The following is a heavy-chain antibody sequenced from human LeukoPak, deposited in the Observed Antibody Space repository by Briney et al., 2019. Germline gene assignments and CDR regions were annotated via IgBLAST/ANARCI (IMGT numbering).Heavy chain of an antibody. CDR1: GYTLTKLS. CDR2: FDPEDGET. Sequence: ASVKVSCKVSGYTLTKLSMHWVRQAPRKGLEWTGAFDPEDGETIYAQKFQGRVTMTEDTSTDTAYMELSSLRSEDTAVYYCATPSIVVVPAAQGGLDYWGQGTLVTVSS. V-gene: IGHV1-24*01. J-gene: IGHJ4*02. CDR3: ATPSIVVVPAAQGGLDY. D-gene: IGHD2-2*01.